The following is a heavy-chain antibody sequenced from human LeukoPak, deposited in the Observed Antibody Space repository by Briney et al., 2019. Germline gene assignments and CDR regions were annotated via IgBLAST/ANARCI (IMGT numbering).Heavy chain of an antibody. Sequence: ASVKLSCKASGYTFTGYYMHWVRQAPGQGLEWMGWINPNSGDTNSAQNFQGRVTMTRDTSISTAYMELTRLRSDDTAVYYCARAPTFDIWGQGTMVTVSS. CDR3: ARAPTFDI. V-gene: IGHV1-2*02. CDR1: GYTFTGYY. CDR2: INPNSGDT. J-gene: IGHJ3*02.